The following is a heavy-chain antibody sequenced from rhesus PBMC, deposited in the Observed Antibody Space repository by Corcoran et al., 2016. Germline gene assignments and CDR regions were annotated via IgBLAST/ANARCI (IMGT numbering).Heavy chain of an antibody. CDR2: ITYSART. J-gene: IGHJ3*01. Sequence: QVQLQESGPGLVTPSETLSLTCAVSGYSISGYYWSWILQAPGKGLEWIGYITYSARTTDNPALNSRGTIARDKSKNQFSLKLSSVTAAYTAVYYCARETAIQRVGAFDVWGQGLRVTVSS. CDR1: GYSISGYY. D-gene: IGHD5-24*01. CDR3: ARETAIQRVGAFDV. V-gene: IGHV4-122*02.